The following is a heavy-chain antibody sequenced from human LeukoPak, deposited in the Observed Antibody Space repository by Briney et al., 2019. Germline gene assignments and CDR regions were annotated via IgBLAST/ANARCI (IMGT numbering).Heavy chain of an antibody. D-gene: IGHD2-2*01. Sequence: SETLSLTCGVSGYPINNPYYWVWIRPHPGKGLEWIGILYNPDSTYYNPSLKSRVTMSVDTSRNQFSLRLSFVTAADTAVYYCARQYDSYFYYYRDLGGTGTTVTVSS. CDR1: GYPINNPYY. CDR3: ARQYDSYFYYYRDL. CDR2: LYNPDST. J-gene: IGHJ6*03. V-gene: IGHV4-38-2*01.